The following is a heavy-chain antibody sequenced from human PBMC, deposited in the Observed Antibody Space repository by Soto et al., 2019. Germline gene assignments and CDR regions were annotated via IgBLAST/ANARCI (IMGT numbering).Heavy chain of an antibody. D-gene: IGHD6-19*01. J-gene: IGHJ4*02. V-gene: IGHV1-18*01. CDR2: ISPYNGNR. CDR1: GYTFINFG. CDR3: ARDSSAWYEDGGGY. Sequence: QVQLVQSGAEVKKPGASVKVSCKASGYTFINFGISWVRQAPGQGLEWMGWISPYNGNRNYAQRLQDRVTMTTDTSTSTAYMELRGLRSDDTAVYYCARDSSAWYEDGGGYWGQGTLVTVSS.